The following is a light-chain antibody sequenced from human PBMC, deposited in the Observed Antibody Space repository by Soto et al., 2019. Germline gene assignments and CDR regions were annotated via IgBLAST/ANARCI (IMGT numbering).Light chain of an antibody. V-gene: IGKV1-5*03. J-gene: IGKJ2*01. Sequence: DIQMTQSPSTLSASVGDRVTITCRASQSVSSWLAWYQHKPGKTPKLLIYKASTLETGVPSSFSGSGSGTEVTLTISSLQPDDFEVYYCKQYKTYSGYIFGQGTKLEIK. CDR1: QSVSSW. CDR3: KQYKTYSGYI. CDR2: KAS.